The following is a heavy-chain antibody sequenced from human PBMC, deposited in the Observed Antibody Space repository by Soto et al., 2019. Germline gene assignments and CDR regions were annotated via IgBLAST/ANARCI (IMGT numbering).Heavy chain of an antibody. Sequence: QLQLQESGPGLVKPSETLSLTCTVSGGSISSSSYYWGWIRQPPGKGLEWIGSIYYSGSTYDNPYLKSRVTRSEETSKNQFSLKLSSVTAADTAVYYCARPSDSVVVPATTGYFDLWGRGTLVTVSS. D-gene: IGHD2-2*01. V-gene: IGHV4-39*01. CDR3: ARPSDSVVVPATTGYFDL. J-gene: IGHJ2*01. CDR2: IYYSGST. CDR1: GGSISSSSYY.